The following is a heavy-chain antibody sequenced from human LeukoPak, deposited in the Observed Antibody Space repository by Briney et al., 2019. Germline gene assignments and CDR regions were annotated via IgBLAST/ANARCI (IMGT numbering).Heavy chain of an antibody. CDR2: SFYNGNT. CDR1: GGSFSSSSHY. D-gene: IGHD3-22*01. Sequence: PSETLSLTCSVSGGSFSSSSHYWGWIRQPPGKGLEWIASSFYNGNTYYNPSLRSRVTVSVDTSKNRFSLRLSSVTARDTAIYFCARHPDASGYYGHLEYWDQGILVTVSS. V-gene: IGHV4-39*01. J-gene: IGHJ4*02. CDR3: ARHPDASGYYGHLEY.